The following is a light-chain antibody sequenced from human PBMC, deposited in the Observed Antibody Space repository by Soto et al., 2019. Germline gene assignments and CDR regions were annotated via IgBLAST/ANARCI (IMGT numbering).Light chain of an antibody. J-gene: IGKJ2*01. Sequence: EVVLTQSPGTLSLSPGERATLSCRASQSVSSNFLAWYQQRPGQAPRLLISDASSRAPGTPDRFSGSGSATPFTLSISSLEPEDFAVYYCQQFGGSPMYTFGQGTKLEIK. V-gene: IGKV3-20*01. CDR1: QSVSSNF. CDR3: QQFGGSPMYT. CDR2: DAS.